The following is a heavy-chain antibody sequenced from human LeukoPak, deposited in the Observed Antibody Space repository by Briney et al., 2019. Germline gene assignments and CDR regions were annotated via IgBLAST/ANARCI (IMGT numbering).Heavy chain of an antibody. J-gene: IGHJ4*02. CDR2: ISSGGYT. CDR3: ARVGTYYYDSSGYYY. D-gene: IGHD3-22*01. V-gene: IGHV3-53*01. Sequence: GGSLRLSCAASGFSVSSNYMSWVRQAPGKGLEWVSVISSGGYTYYADSVKGRFTISRDNSKNTLYLQMSSLRAEDTAVYYCARVGTYYYDSSGYYYWGQGTLVTVSS. CDR1: GFSVSSNY.